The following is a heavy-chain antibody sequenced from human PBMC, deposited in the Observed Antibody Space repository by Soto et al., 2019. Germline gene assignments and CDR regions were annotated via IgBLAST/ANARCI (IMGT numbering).Heavy chain of an antibody. CDR1: GFSFDEYA. J-gene: IGHJ6*03. D-gene: IGHD2-2*01. CDR3: AKGFCSSTRCLTYSYMDV. Sequence: ESGGGLVQPGRSLRLSCAASGFSFDEYAMHWVRQAPGKGLEWVSGVSWNSGTMGYGDSVRGGFAISRDNAKNSLYLQMNSLTTEDTALYYCAKGFCSSTRCLTYSYMDVWGKGTTVTVSS. V-gene: IGHV3-9*01. CDR2: VSWNSGTM.